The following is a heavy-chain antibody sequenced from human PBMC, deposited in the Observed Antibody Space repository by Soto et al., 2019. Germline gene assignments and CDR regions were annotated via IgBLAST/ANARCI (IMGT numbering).Heavy chain of an antibody. CDR1: GGTFSSYA. J-gene: IGHJ4*02. Sequence: QVQLVQSGAEVKKPGSSVKVSCKASGGTFSSYAISWVRQAPGQGLEWMGGIIPIFGTANYAQKFQGRVTITADESTSTADMELSSLRSEDTAVYYCARSMITFGGVIDSFDYWGQGTLVTVSS. D-gene: IGHD3-16*02. CDR3: ARSMITFGGVIDSFDY. V-gene: IGHV1-69*01. CDR2: IIPIFGTA.